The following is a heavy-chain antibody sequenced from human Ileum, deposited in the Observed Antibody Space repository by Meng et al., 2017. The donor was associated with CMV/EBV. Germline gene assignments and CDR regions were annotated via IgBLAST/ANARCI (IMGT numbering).Heavy chain of an antibody. CDR2: INPDASEK. J-gene: IGHJ4*02. V-gene: IGHV3-7*01. CDR3: ATDLKWENF. Sequence: GGSLRLSCTTSGFTFSGRWITWVRQAPGKGLEVVANINPDASEKNYVYSVKGRFTISRDNARNSLYLQMTSLRPEDTAVYYCATDLKWENFWGQGTLVTVSS. D-gene: IGHD1-26*01. CDR1: GFTFSGRW.